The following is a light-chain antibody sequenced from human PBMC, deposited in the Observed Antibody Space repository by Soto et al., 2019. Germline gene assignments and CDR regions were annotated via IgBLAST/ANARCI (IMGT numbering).Light chain of an antibody. CDR3: SSFTRNTTVV. J-gene: IGLJ2*01. CDR2: EVS. Sequence: QSALTQPASVSGSPGQSVTISCTGTSSDVGAYNYVSWYQRHPGNAPKVMIYEVSSRPSGVSNRISGSKSGNTASLTISGLQAEDEADYYCSSFTRNTTVVFGGGTQLTVL. CDR1: SSDVGAYNY. V-gene: IGLV2-14*01.